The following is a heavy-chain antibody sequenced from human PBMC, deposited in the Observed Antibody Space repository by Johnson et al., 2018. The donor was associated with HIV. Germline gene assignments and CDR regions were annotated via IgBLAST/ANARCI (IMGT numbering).Heavy chain of an antibody. CDR2: ISKDGANN. J-gene: IGHJ3*01. V-gene: IGHV3-30*19. D-gene: IGHD2-21*01. CDR3: AKVECGGDTWVGYDPFDL. Sequence: QVQLVESGGGVVQPGRSLRLSCAASGFTFSSYVMHWVRQAPGKGLEWVAVISKDGANNYHADSVKGRFTISRDTAKDTVDLQMNSLRVEDTAVYYCAKVECGGDTWVGYDPFDLWGQGTLVTVSS. CDR1: GFTFSSYV.